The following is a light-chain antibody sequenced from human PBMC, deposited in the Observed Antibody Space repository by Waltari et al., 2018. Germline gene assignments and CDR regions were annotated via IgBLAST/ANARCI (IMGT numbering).Light chain of an antibody. CDR1: QSIFYSSKNKNY. CDR3: QQYYSMPLT. Sequence: DIVMTQSPDSLAVSLGERVSINCKSSQSIFYSSKNKNYLAWYQQKPGQPPKLLIYWASSREFGVPKRFSGSASGTDFTLTISSLEAEDVAIYYCQQYYSMPLTFGPGTTVEI. V-gene: IGKV4-1*01. J-gene: IGKJ3*01. CDR2: WAS.